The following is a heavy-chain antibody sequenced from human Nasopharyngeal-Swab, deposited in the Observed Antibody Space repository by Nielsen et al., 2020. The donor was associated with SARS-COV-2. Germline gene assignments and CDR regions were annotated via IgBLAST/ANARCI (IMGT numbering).Heavy chain of an antibody. Sequence: WIRQPPGKGLERIGYIYYSGSTYSNPSLKSRVTISVDTSKNQFSLKLSSVTAADTAVYYCARLLIAANGHYMDVWGKGTTVTVS. CDR2: IYYSGST. CDR3: ARLLIAANGHYMDV. D-gene: IGHD2-15*01. J-gene: IGHJ6*03. V-gene: IGHV4-31*02.